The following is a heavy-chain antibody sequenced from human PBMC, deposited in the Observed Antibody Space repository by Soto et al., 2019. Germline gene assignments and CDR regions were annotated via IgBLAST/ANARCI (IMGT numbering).Heavy chain of an antibody. V-gene: IGHV3-72*01. CDR1: GFIFSDHY. D-gene: IGHD2-15*01. J-gene: IGHJ3*02. CDR2: TRKKDNSYTT. CDR3: AKKGLGSLTRYCSDGGCHYASDM. Sequence: PGGSLRLSCEASGFIFSDHYMDWVRQAPRKGLEWVGRTRKKDNSYTTEYAASVKGRFTVSRDDSKKSLYLQMNSLKTEDTAVYYCAKKGLGSLTRYCSDGGCHYASDMWGQGTMVTVSS.